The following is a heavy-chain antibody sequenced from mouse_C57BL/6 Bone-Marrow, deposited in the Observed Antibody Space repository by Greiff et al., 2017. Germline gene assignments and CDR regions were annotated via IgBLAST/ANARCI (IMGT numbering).Heavy chain of an antibody. V-gene: IGHV7-1*01. D-gene: IGHD2-1*01. CDR1: GFTFSDFY. J-gene: IGHJ4*01. CDR3: ARDDGNPYYYAMDY. CDR2: SRNKANDYTT. Sequence: EVKLVESGGGLVQSGRSLRLSCATSGFTFSDFYMEWVRQAPGKGLEWIAASRNKANDYTTEYSASVKGRFIVSRDTSQSILYLQMNALRAEDTAVYYCARDDGNPYYYAMDYWGQGTSVTVSS.